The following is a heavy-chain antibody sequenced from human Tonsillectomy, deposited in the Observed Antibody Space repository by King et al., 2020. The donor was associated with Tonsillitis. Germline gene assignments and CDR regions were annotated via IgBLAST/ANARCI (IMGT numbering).Heavy chain of an antibody. CDR2: IYYSGST. CDR3: ARETYDDILTGHPKPAFDI. J-gene: IGHJ3*02. CDR1: GGSVSSGGYN. V-gene: IGHV4-31*03. D-gene: IGHD3-9*01. Sequence: QLQESGPGLVKPSQTLSLTCTVSGGSVSSGGYNWNWIRQHPGKGLEWIGYIYYSGSTYYNSSLKSRVTISVDTSKNQFSLKLRSVTAADTAVYYCARETYDDILTGHPKPAFDIWGQGTMVTVSS.